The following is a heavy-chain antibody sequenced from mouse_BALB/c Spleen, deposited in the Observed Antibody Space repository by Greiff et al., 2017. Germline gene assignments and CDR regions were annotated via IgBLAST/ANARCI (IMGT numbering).Heavy chain of an antibody. CDR3: ARNYGSRDYAMDY. CDR1: GDSITSGY. V-gene: IGHV3-8*02. Sequence: EVKLVESGPSLVKPSQTLSLTCSVTGDSITSGYWNWIRKFPGNKLEYMGYISYSGSTYYNPSLKSRISITRDTSKNQYYLQLNSVTTEDTATYYCARNYGSRDYAMDYWGQGTSVTVSS. D-gene: IGHD1-1*01. J-gene: IGHJ4*01. CDR2: ISYSGST.